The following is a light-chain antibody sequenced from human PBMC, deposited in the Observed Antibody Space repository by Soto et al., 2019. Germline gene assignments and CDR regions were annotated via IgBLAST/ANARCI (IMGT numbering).Light chain of an antibody. J-gene: IGKJ1*01. V-gene: IGKV3-20*01. CDR1: QSVSATY. Sequence: DIVLAQSPGTLSLSPEESATLSCRATQSVSATYLAWYQQKPGQAPRLLLYAASSRATDIPDRFSGSGSGTDFTLAISRLEPEDFAVYWCQHYGTSARTFGQGTKV. CDR3: QHYGTSART. CDR2: AAS.